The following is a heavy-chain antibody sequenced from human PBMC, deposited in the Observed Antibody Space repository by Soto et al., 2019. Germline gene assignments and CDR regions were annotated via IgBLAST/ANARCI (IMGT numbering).Heavy chain of an antibody. V-gene: IGHV4-30-4*02. J-gene: IGHJ5*02. D-gene: IGHD3-22*01. Sequence: SDALSLTCTVSGRSISIGDYYWSWIRNPPGKGLEWIGYIYYSGSTYYNPSLKSRVTISVDTSKNQFSLKLSSVTAADTAVYYFARVPRYYDSSGYYYWVWFDPWGQGTLVTVSS. CDR1: GRSISIGDYY. CDR2: IYYSGST. CDR3: ARVPRYYDSSGYYYWVWFDP.